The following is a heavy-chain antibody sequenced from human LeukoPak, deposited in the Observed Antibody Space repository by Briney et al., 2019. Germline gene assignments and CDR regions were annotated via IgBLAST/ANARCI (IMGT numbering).Heavy chain of an antibody. CDR1: GGSISSSSYY. Sequence: SETLSLTCTVSGGSISSSSYYWGWIRQPPGKGLEWIGSIYYSGSTYYNPSLKSRVTISVDTSKNQFSLKLSSVTAADTAVYYCARGVSNRITMVRGDLDYWGQGTLVTVSS. V-gene: IGHV4-39*07. CDR2: IYYSGST. D-gene: IGHD3-10*01. CDR3: ARGVSNRITMVRGDLDY. J-gene: IGHJ4*02.